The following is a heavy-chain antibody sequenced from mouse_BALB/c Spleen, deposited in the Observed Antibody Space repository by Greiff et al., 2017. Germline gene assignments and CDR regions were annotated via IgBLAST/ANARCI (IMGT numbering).Heavy chain of an antibody. D-gene: IGHD1-1*01. CDR2: IWSDGST. CDR3: ARQGDYYGSSPWFAY. V-gene: IGHV2-6-2*01. J-gene: IGHJ3*01. Sequence: VKLMESGPDLVAPSQSLSITCTVSGFSLTSYGVHWVRQPPGKGLEWLVVIWSDGSTTYNSALKSRLSISKDNSKSQVFLKMNSLQTDDTAMYYWARQGDYYGSSPWFAYWGQGTLVTVSA. CDR1: GFSLTSYG.